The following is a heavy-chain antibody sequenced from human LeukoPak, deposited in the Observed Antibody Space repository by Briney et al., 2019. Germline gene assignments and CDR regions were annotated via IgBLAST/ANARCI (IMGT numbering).Heavy chain of an antibody. Sequence: GGSLRLSCAASGFTFSSYSMNWVRQAPGKGLEWVSSISSSSSYIYYADSVKGRFTISRDNAKNSLYLQMNSLRAEDTAVYYCARVLRGDYGNYPFDYWGQGTLVTVSS. D-gene: IGHD4-11*01. CDR3: ARVLRGDYGNYPFDY. CDR1: GFTFSSYS. CDR2: ISSSSSYI. V-gene: IGHV3-21*01. J-gene: IGHJ4*02.